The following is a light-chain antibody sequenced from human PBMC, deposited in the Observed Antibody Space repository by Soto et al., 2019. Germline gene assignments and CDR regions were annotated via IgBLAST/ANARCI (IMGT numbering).Light chain of an antibody. V-gene: IGLV6-57*04. J-gene: IGLJ2*01. CDR1: SGSIASNY. Sequence: NFMLTQPHSVSESPGKAVTISCTRNSGSIASNYVQWYQQRPDSAPTTVIYENHHRPSGVPDRFSCFIDTSSNSASLPISGLKAEGEADYHCQSYDSSNRVVFGGGTKVTVL. CDR2: ENH. CDR3: QSYDSSNRVV.